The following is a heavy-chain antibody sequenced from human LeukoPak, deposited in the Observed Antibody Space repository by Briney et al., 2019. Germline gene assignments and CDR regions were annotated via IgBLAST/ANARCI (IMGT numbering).Heavy chain of an antibody. CDR2: IYYSGST. J-gene: IGHJ6*02. CDR3: ASGGYDRFDYYYYGMDV. V-gene: IGHV4-31*03. D-gene: IGHD3-16*01. Sequence: KASQTLSLTCTVSGGSISSGGYYWSWIRQHPGKGLEWIGYIYYSGSTYYNPSLKSRVTISVDTSKNQFSLKLSSVTAADTAVYYCASGGYDRFDYYYYGMDVWGQGTTVTVSS. CDR1: GGSISSGGYY.